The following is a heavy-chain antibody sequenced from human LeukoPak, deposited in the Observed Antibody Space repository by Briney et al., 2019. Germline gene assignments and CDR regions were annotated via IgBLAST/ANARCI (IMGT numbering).Heavy chain of an antibody. CDR2: INHSGST. CDR3: ARASYYYDSSGYSAY. J-gene: IGHJ4*02. V-gene: IGHV4-34*01. Sequence: TSETLSLTCAVYGGSFSGYYWSWIRQPPGKGLEWIGEINHSGSTNYNPSLKSRVTISVDTSKNQFSLKLSSVTAADTAVYYCARASYYYDSSGYSAYWGQGTLVTVSS. CDR1: GGSFSGYY. D-gene: IGHD3-22*01.